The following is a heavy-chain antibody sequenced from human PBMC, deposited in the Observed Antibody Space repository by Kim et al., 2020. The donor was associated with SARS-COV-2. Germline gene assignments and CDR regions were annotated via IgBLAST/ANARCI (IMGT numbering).Heavy chain of an antibody. J-gene: IGHJ4*02. D-gene: IGHD4-17*01. CDR3: ARRSDYGDYGLLD. V-gene: IGHV3-11*03. Sequence: SGKGRFTLSRDNAKNSRYLQMNSLRAEDTAVYYCARRSDYGDYGLLDWGPGTLVTVSS.